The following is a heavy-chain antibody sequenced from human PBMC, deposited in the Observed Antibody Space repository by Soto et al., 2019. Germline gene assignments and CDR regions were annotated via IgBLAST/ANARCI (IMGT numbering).Heavy chain of an antibody. J-gene: IGHJ2*01. CDR1: GGSISSYY. CDR3: ARFNWYFDL. CDR2: IYYSGST. Sequence: QVQLQESGPRLVKPSETLSLTCTVSGGSISSYYWSWIRQPPGTGLEWIGYIYYSGSTNYNPSLKGRATISVDTSKNQFSLKLSSVTAADTAVYYCARFNWYFDLWGRGTLVTVSS. V-gene: IGHV4-59*08.